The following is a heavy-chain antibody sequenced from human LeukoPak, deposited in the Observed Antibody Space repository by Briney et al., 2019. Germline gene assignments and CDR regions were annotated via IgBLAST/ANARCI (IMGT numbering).Heavy chain of an antibody. J-gene: IGHJ3*02. CDR1: GGTFSSYA. D-gene: IGHD2-15*01. Sequence: SVKVSCKASGGTFSSYAISWVRQAPGQGLEWMGRIIPILGIANYAQKFQGRVTITADKSTSTAYMGLSSLRSEDTAVYYCASPYCSGGSCYSDAFDIWGQGTMVTVSS. CDR3: ASPYCSGGSCYSDAFDI. CDR2: IIPILGIA. V-gene: IGHV1-69*04.